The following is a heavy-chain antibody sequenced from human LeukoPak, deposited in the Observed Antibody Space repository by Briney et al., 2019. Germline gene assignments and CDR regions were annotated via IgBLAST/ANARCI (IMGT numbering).Heavy chain of an antibody. CDR3: AKDQGSGWFAGTY. D-gene: IGHD6-19*01. CDR1: GFTFSSYA. CDR2: ISGSGGST. Sequence: RPGGSLRLSCAASGFTFSSYAMSWVRQAPGKGLEWVSAISGSGGSTYYADSVKGRFTISRDNSKNTLYLQMNSLRAEDTAVYYCAKDQGSGWFAGTYWGQGTLVTVSS. J-gene: IGHJ4*02. V-gene: IGHV3-23*01.